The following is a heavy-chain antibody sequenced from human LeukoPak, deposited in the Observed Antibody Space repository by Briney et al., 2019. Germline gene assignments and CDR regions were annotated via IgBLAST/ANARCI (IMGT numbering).Heavy chain of an antibody. J-gene: IGHJ4*02. CDR3: ARAGPYSSSWSPFDY. V-gene: IGHV4-59*01. Sequence: SETLSLTCPVSGGSISSYYWSWIRQPPGKGLEWIGYIYYSGSTNHNPSLKSRVTISVDTSKNQFSLKLSSVTAADTAVYYCARAGPYSSSWSPFDYWGQGTLVTVSS. CDR1: GGSISSYY. D-gene: IGHD6-13*01. CDR2: IYYSGST.